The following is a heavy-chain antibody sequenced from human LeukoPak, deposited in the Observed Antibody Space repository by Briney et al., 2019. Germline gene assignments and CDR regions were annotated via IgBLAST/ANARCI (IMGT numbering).Heavy chain of an antibody. CDR1: TFTFSNAW. D-gene: IGHD2-15*01. J-gene: IGHJ3*02. CDR3: TTAPRGYCSGGSCSYAFDI. CDR2: IKGKSDGGTT. V-gene: IGHV3-15*01. Sequence: MTGGSLRLSCAASTFTFSNAWMSWVRQAPGKGLEWVGRIKGKSDGGTTDYAAPVKGRFTISRDDSKNTLYLQMNSLKTEDTAVYYCTTAPRGYCSGGSCSYAFDIWGQGTMVTVSS.